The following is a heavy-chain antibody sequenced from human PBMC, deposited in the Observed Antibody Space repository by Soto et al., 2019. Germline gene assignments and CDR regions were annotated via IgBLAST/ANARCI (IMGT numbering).Heavy chain of an antibody. CDR3: ASRENYYDSREVPY. D-gene: IGHD3-22*01. V-gene: IGHV1-69*12. CDR1: GVTFSSYA. CDR2: IIPIFGTA. Sequence: QVQLVQSGAEVKKPGSSVKVSCKASGVTFSSYAISWVRQAPGQGLEWMGGIIPIFGTANYAQKFQGRVTITADESTSTAYMELSSLRSEDTAVFYCASRENYYDSREVPYWGQGTLVTVSS. J-gene: IGHJ4*02.